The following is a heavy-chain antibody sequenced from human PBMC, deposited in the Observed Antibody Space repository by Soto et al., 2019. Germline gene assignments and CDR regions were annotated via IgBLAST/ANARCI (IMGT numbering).Heavy chain of an antibody. J-gene: IGHJ4*02. D-gene: IGHD6-19*01. CDR3: ARAAPSVAGLSIFAY. CDR1: GGSFSGYY. V-gene: IGHV4-34*01. CDR2: INHSGST. Sequence: SETLSLTCAVYGGSFSGYYWSWIRQPPGKGLEWIGEINHSGSTNYNPSLKSRVTISVDTSKNQFSLKLSSVTAADTAVYYCARAAPSVAGLSIFAYWGQGTLSTFSS.